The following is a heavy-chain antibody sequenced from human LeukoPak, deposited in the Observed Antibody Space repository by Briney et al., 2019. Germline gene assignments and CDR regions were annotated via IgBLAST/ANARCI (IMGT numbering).Heavy chain of an antibody. CDR1: GFTFSSHA. CDR3: ATDPDDAFDI. Sequence: PGGSLRLSCAASGFTFSSHAMSWVRQAPGKGLEWVSAISGSGGGTYYADSVKGRFTISRDNSKNTLYLQMNSLRAEDTAVYYCATDPDDAFDIWGQGTMVTVSS. V-gene: IGHV3-23*01. J-gene: IGHJ3*02. CDR2: ISGSGGGT. D-gene: IGHD1-14*01.